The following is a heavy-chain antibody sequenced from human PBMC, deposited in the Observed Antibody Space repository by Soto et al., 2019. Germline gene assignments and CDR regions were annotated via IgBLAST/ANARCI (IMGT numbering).Heavy chain of an antibody. J-gene: IGHJ4*02. CDR1: GFTFSSYS. CDR2: ISSSSSYI. V-gene: IGHV3-21*01. Sequence: GGSLRLSCAASGFTFSSYSMNWVRQAPGKGLEWVSSISSSSSYIYYADSVKGRFTISRDNAKNSLYLQMNSLRAEDTAVYYCARAPLHTAMVTFDYWGQGTLVTVSS. CDR3: ARAPLHTAMVTFDY. D-gene: IGHD5-18*01.